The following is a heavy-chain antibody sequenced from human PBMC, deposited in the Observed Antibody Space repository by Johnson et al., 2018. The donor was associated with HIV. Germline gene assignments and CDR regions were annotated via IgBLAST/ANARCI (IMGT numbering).Heavy chain of an antibody. CDR1: GFTVNNKY. CDR2: IYSGGST. Sequence: VQLVESGGGVVQPGGSLRLSCAASGFTVNNKYMSWVRQAPGKGLEWVSVIYSGGSTYYADSVKGRFTISRDNSKNTVYLQMKSLRAEDTAVYYCARRTVAAPGACDIWGQGTRVTVA. CDR3: ARRTVAAPGACDI. J-gene: IGHJ3*02. V-gene: IGHV3-66*04. D-gene: IGHD4-23*01.